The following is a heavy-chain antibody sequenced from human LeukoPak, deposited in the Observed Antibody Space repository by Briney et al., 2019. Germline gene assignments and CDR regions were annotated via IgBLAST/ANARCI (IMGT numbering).Heavy chain of an antibody. Sequence: TSETLSLTCTVSGGSISGYYWNWLRQPAGKGLEWIGRMYASGTTYYNPSLKSRVTMSVDTSKNQFSLKLSSVTAADTAVYYCAXXXXRXSMIXRDFFDYWGQGTLATVSS. D-gene: IGHD3-22*01. V-gene: IGHV4-4*07. CDR1: GGSISGYY. CDR2: MYASGTT. J-gene: IGHJ4*02. CDR3: AXXXXRXSMIXRDFFDY.